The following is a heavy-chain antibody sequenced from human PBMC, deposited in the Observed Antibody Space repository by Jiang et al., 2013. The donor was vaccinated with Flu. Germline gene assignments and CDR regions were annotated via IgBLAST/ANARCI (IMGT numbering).Heavy chain of an antibody. J-gene: IGHJ6*02. Sequence: GAEVKKPGASVKVSCKVSGSTLNELSMHWVRQAPGKGLEWMGGFDPEEAKTIYAQKFQGRVTMTEDTSTDTAYMELSSLGSEDTAVYYCAKPEGNDYGDYVLNYYYYHMDVWGQGTTVIVSS. CDR2: FDPEEAKT. CDR1: GSTLNELS. CDR3: AKPEGNDYGDYVLNYYYYHMDV. V-gene: IGHV1-24*01. D-gene: IGHD4-17*01.